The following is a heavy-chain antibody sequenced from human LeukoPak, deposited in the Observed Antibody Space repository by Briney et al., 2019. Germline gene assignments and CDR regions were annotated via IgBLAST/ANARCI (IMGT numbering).Heavy chain of an antibody. CDR1: GGSISSYY. D-gene: IGHD3-16*01. CDR2: IYYSGST. J-gene: IGHJ5*02. CDR3: ARGGEQHLNWVNWFDP. V-gene: IGHV4-59*01. Sequence: SETLSLTCTVSGGSISSYYWSWIRQPPGKGLEWIGYIYYSGSTNYNPSLKSRVTISVDTSKNQFSLKLSSVTAADTAVYYCARGGEQHLNWVNWFDPWGQGTLVTVSS.